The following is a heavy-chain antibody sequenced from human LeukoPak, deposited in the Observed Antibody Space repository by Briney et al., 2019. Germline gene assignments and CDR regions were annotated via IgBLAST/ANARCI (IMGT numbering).Heavy chain of an antibody. CDR2: ISAYNGNT. CDR1: GYTFTSYG. J-gene: IGHJ4*02. D-gene: IGHD3-22*01. V-gene: IGHV1-18*01. CDR3: TRLNHYYDSSGTLYYFDY. Sequence: ASVKVSCKASGYTFTSYGISWVRQAPGQGLEWMGWISAYNGNTNYAQNLQGRVTMTTDTSTSTAYMELRSLRSDDTAVYYCTRLNHYYDSSGTLYYFDYWGQGTLVTVSS.